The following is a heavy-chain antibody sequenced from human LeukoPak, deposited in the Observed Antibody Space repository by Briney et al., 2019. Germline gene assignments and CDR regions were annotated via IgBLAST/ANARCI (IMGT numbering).Heavy chain of an antibody. CDR1: DDSITMYY. CDR3: TTELLWFGELPSADY. Sequence: SETLSLTCSVSDDSITMYYWSWIRQPPGKGLEWIGYIYYSGSTNYNPSLKSRVTISVDTSKNQFSLKLSSVTAADTAVYYCTTELLWFGELPSADYWGQGTLVTVSS. V-gene: IGHV4-59*01. CDR2: IYYSGST. J-gene: IGHJ4*02. D-gene: IGHD3-10*01.